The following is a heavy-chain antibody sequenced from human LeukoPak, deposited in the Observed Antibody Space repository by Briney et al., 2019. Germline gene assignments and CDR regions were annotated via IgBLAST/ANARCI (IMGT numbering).Heavy chain of an antibody. Sequence: SETLSLTCAVYGGSFSGYYWSWIRQPPGKGLEWIGEINHSGSTNYNPSLKSRVTISVDTSKNQFSLKLSSVTAADTAVYYCARTGGSFYFYYYMDVWGKGTTVTISS. J-gene: IGHJ6*03. CDR3: ARTGGSFYFYYYMDV. CDR2: INHSGST. CDR1: GGSFSGYY. D-gene: IGHD1-26*01. V-gene: IGHV4-34*01.